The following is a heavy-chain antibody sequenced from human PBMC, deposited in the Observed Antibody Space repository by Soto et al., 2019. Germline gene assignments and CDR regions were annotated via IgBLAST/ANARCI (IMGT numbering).Heavy chain of an antibody. Sequence: QVQLVQSGAEVRRPGSSGKVSCKASGGTFSTYPINWVRQAPGQGLEWMGGIIPLFGTTNYAQKFKGRVTITADEATSTAYMELSSLRAEDAAVYYCARGATHGSSWYFWFDTWGQGTLVTVSS. V-gene: IGHV1-69*01. J-gene: IGHJ5*02. CDR3: ARGATHGSSWYFWFDT. CDR1: GGTFSTYP. CDR2: IIPLFGTT. D-gene: IGHD6-13*01.